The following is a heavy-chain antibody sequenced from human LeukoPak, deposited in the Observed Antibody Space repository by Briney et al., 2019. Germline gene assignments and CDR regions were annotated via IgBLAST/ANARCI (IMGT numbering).Heavy chain of an antibody. D-gene: IGHD3-22*01. CDR3: AKVRGIYYYDSSCPDY. V-gene: IGHV3-30*18. CDR2: ISYDGSNK. J-gene: IGHJ4*02. CDR1: GFTFSSYG. Sequence: GRSLRLSCAASGFTFSSYGMHWVRQAPGKGLEWVAVISYDGSNKYYADSVKGRFTISRDNSKNTLYLQMNSLRAEDTAVYYCAKVRGIYYYDSSCPDYWGQGTLVTVSS.